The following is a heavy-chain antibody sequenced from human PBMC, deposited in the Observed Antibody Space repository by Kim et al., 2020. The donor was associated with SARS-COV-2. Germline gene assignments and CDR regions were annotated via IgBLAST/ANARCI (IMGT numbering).Heavy chain of an antibody. CDR2: ST. D-gene: IGHD1-7*01. J-gene: IGHJ4*02. CDR3: ARHKTGTIDY. Sequence: STYYHPALKSRVTISVDTSKNQFSLKLSSVTAADTAVYYCARHKTGTIDYWGQGTLVTVSS. V-gene: IGHV4-39*01.